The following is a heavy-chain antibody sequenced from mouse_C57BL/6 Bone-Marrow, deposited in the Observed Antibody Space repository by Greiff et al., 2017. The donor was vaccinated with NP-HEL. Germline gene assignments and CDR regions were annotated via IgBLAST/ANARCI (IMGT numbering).Heavy chain of an antibody. J-gene: IGHJ3*01. D-gene: IGHD2-3*01. V-gene: IGHV1-59*01. CDR3: ARGDGYYQAWFAY. CDR1: GYTFTSYW. CDR2: IDPSDSYT. Sequence: VQLQQPGAELVRPGTSVKLSCKASGYTFTSYWMHWVKQRPGQGLEWIGVIDPSDSYTNYNQKFKGKATLTVDTSSSTAYMQLSSLTSEDSAVYYCARGDGYYQAWFAYWGQGTLVTVSA.